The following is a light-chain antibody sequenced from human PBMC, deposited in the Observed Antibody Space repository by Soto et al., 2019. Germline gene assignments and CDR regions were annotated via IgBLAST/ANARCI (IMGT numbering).Light chain of an antibody. CDR1: SGSLANNY. CDR3: QSYDSDFVV. Sequence: FMLTQPHSVSESPGKTLSISCTRSSGSLANNYVQWYQQRPGSAPTTVIYENNQRLSGVPDRFSGSTDGSSNSASLTISGLQTEDEADYYCQSYDSDFVVFGGGTKLTVL. CDR2: ENN. V-gene: IGLV6-57*04. J-gene: IGLJ2*01.